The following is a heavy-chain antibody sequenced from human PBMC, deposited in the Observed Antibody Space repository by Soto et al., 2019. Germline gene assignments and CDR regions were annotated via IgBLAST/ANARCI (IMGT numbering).Heavy chain of an antibody. J-gene: IGHJ3*01. CDR3: ARQGGLKYYSAFDV. V-gene: IGHV4-59*08. CDR2: ISYSGRT. Sequence: HVQLQESGPGLVKPSETLSLTCTVSGGSNSGSITSNYWTWIRQPPGKGLEWIGYISYSGRTNYNPPLKTRVTISVDTPTNQLSLKLSPVTAADTAVYHWARQGGLKYYSAFDVLGQGTIVTVSS. D-gene: IGHD2-21*01. CDR1: GGSNSGSITSNY.